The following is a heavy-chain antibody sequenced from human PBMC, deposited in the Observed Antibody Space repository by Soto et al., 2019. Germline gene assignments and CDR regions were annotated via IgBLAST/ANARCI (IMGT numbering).Heavy chain of an antibody. Sequence: PSETLSLTCAVSGGSISSGGYSWSWIRQPPGKGLEWIGYIYHSGSTYYNPSPKSRVTISVDRSKNQFSLKLSSVTAADTAVYYCARERKDYYGSGSYFDYWGQGTLVTVSS. CDR2: IYHSGST. CDR3: ARERKDYYGSGSYFDY. J-gene: IGHJ4*02. D-gene: IGHD3-10*01. V-gene: IGHV4-30-2*01. CDR1: GGSISSGGYS.